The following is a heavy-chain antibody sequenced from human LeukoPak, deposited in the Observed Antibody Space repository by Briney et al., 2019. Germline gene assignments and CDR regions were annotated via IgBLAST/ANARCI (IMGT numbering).Heavy chain of an antibody. CDR1: GGSVSSGSYY. D-gene: IGHD3-3*01. CDR3: ARYRKEYDFWSGYYDYYYYGMDV. J-gene: IGHJ6*02. Sequence: PSETLSLTCTVSGGSVSSGSYYWSWIRQPPGKGLEWIGYIYYSGSTNYNPSLKSRVTISVDTSKNQFSLKLSSVTAADTAVYYCARYRKEYDFWSGYYDYYYYGMDVWGQGTTVTVSS. CDR2: IYYSGST. V-gene: IGHV4-61*01.